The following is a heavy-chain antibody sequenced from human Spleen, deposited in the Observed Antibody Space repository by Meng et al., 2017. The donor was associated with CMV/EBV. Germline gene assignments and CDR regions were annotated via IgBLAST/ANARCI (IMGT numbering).Heavy chain of an antibody. J-gene: IGHJ6*02. CDR3: VRDSFWGSYYYGMDV. CDR2: TNSDGSAT. CDR1: GFTFSNYW. Sequence: LSLTCAASGFTFSNYWMHWVRQAPGKGLVWVSRTNSDGSATTYADSVKGRFTISRDNAKNTVYLQMNSLRAEGTAVYYCVRDSFWGSYYYGMDVWGQGTTVTVSS. D-gene: IGHD3-16*01. V-gene: IGHV3-74*01.